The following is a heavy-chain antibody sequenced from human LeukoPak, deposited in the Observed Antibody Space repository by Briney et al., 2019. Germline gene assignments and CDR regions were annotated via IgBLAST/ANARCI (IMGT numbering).Heavy chain of an antibody. CDR2: IRYDGSNK. CDR1: GFTFSSYG. J-gene: IGHJ4*02. D-gene: IGHD6-19*01. CDR3: ARGVEGYSSGAYFDY. Sequence: GGSLRLSCAASGFTFSSYGMHWVRQAPGKGLEWVAFIRYDGSNKYYADSVKGRFTISRDNSKNTLYLQMNSLRAEDTAVYYCARGVEGYSSGAYFDYWGQGTLVTVSS. V-gene: IGHV3-30*02.